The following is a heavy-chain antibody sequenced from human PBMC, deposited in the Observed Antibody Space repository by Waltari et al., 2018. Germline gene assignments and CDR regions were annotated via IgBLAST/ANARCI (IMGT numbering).Heavy chain of an antibody. CDR2: ITHSGSG. J-gene: IGHJ4*02. Sequence: QVQLQQWGAGLLKPSETLSLTCAVYGGSFSGNYWSWIRQPPGKGLAGIGEITHSGSGNYTRSLKSRVTVSVDPSKHQFSLKLSSVTAADTAVYYCARGYDYGDYQFDYWGQGTLVTVSS. D-gene: IGHD4-17*01. CDR3: ARGYDYGDYQFDY. V-gene: IGHV4-34*01. CDR1: GGSFSGNY.